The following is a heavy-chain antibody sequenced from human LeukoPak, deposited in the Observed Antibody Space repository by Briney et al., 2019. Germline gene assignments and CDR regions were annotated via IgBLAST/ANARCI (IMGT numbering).Heavy chain of an antibody. J-gene: IGHJ4*02. CDR1: GGTFSSYA. Sequence: SVKVSCKASGGTFSSYAISWVRQAPGQGLEWMGRIIPIFGTASYAQKFQGRVTITTDESTSTAYMELSSLRSEDTAVYYCARLSDSGSHYWGQGTLVTVSS. V-gene: IGHV1-69*05. CDR3: ARLSDSGSHY. CDR2: IIPIFGTA. D-gene: IGHD1-26*01.